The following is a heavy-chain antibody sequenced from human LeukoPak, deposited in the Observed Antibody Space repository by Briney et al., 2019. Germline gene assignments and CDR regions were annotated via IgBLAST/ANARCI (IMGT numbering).Heavy chain of an antibody. V-gene: IGHV4-59*12. D-gene: IGHD6-13*01. Sequence: ASETLSLTCTVSGGSISSYYWSWIRQPPGKGLEWIGYIYYSGSTNYNPSLKSRVTISVDTSKNQFSLKLSSVTAADTAVYYCARGEHSSSWYYFDYWGQGTLVTVSS. J-gene: IGHJ4*02. CDR1: GGSISSYY. CDR3: ARGEHSSSWYYFDY. CDR2: IYYSGST.